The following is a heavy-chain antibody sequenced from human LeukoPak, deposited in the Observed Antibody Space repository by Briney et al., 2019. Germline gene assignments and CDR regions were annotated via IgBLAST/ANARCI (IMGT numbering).Heavy chain of an antibody. Sequence: PSETLSLTCAVYGGSFSGYYWSWIRQPPGKGLEWIGEINHSGSTNYNPSLKSRVTISVDTSKNQFSLKLSSVTAADTAVYYCARGNLRYSYGTYYFDYWGQGTLVTVSS. CDR3: ARGNLRYSYGTYYFDY. J-gene: IGHJ4*02. D-gene: IGHD5-18*01. V-gene: IGHV4-34*01. CDR1: GGSFSGYY. CDR2: INHSGST.